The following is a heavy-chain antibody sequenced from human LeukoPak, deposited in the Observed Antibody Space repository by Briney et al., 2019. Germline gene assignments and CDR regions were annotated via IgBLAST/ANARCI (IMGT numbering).Heavy chain of an antibody. V-gene: IGHV1-18*01. CDR2: ISAYNGNT. CDR3: ARGGEYDYGDYVVGWFDP. J-gene: IGHJ5*02. CDR1: GYTFTSYG. D-gene: IGHD4-17*01. Sequence: ASVKVSCKASGYTFTSYGISWVRQAPGQGLEWMGWISAYNGNTNYAQKLQGRVTMTTDTSTSTAYMELRSLRSDDTAVYYCARGGEYDYGDYVVGWFDPWGQGTLVTVSS.